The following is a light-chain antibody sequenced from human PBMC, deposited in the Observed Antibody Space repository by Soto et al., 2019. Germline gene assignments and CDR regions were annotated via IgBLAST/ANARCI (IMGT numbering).Light chain of an antibody. CDR2: EGS. CDR3: CSYAGSSTVV. Sequence: QSALTQPASVSGSPGQSITISCTGTSSDVGSYNLVSWYQQHPGKAPKLMIYEGSKRPSGVSNRFSGSKSGNTASLTISGRQAEDEAEYYCCSYAGSSTVVFGGGTGVTVL. CDR1: SSDVGSYNL. V-gene: IGLV2-23*01. J-gene: IGLJ2*01.